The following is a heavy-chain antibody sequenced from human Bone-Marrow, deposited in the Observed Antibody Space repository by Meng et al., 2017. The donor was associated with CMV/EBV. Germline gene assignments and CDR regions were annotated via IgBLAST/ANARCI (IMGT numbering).Heavy chain of an antibody. Sequence: GGSLRLSCAASGFTFSNAWMSWVRQAPGKGLEWVGRIKRKNDGGTTDYIAPVKGRFTISRDDSKNTLYLQMNSLKTVDTAVYYCTTDLPRYYDFFDRWGRGTLVTVSS. CDR1: GFTFSNAW. J-gene: IGHJ2*01. CDR3: TTDLPRYYDFFDR. CDR2: IKRKNDGGTT. V-gene: IGHV3-15*01. D-gene: IGHD3-3*01.